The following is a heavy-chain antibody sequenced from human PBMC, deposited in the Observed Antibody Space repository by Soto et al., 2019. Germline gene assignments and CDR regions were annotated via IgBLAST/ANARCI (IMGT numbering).Heavy chain of an antibody. D-gene: IGHD6-13*01. CDR1: GFTFSSYG. J-gene: IGHJ5*02. CDR2: IWYDGSNK. Sequence: QVQLVESGGGVVQPGRSLRLSCAASGFTFSSYGMHWVRRAPGKGLEWVAVIWYDGSNKYYADSVKGRFTISRDNSKNTLYLQMNSLRVEDTAVYYCARGSQALYSSSWYWFDPWGQGTLVTASS. V-gene: IGHV3-33*01. CDR3: ARGSQALYSSSWYWFDP.